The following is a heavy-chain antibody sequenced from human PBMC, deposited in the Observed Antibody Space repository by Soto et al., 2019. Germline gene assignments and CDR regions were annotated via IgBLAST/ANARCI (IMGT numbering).Heavy chain of an antibody. J-gene: IGHJ3*02. V-gene: IGHV1-18*01. CDR2: ISAYNGNT. Sequence: ASLKVSCKASGYTFTIYGISWVRQAPGQGLEWMGWISAYNGNTNYAQKLQGRVTMTTDTSTSTAYMELRSLRSDDTAVYYCARXGRIHGAFDIWGQGTMVTVSS. CDR3: ARXGRIHGAFDI. D-gene: IGHD5-18*01. CDR1: GYTFTIYG.